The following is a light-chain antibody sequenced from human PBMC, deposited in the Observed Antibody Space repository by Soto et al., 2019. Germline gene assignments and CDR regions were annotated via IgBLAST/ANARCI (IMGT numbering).Light chain of an antibody. CDR2: RAS. J-gene: IGKJ1*01. V-gene: IGKV1-5*03. Sequence: DIQMTQSPSTLSASVGDRVTITCRASQSINNWLAWYQQQPGKAPKLLIYRASSLENGVPSRFSGRGSGTEFIFTITSLQPDDFATYYCQQYSSASTVGQGTKVEI. CDR3: QQYSSAST. CDR1: QSINNW.